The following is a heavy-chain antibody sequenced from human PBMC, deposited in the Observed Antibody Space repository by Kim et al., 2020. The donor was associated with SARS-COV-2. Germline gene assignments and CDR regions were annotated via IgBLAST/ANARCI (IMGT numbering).Heavy chain of an antibody. CDR3: ARGRHSGELLIFDY. V-gene: IGHV4-59*01. D-gene: IGHD1-26*01. CDR2: IYYSGST. J-gene: IGHJ4*02. CDR1: GGSISSYY. Sequence: SETLSLTCTVSGGSISSYYWSWIRQPPGKGLEWIGYIYYSGSTNYNPSLKSRVTISVDTSKNQFSLTLSSVTAADTAVYYCARGRHSGELLIFDYWGQGTLVTVSP.